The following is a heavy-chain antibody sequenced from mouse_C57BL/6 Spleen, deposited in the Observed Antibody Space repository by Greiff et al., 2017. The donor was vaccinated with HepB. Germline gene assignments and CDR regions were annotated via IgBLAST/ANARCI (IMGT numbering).Heavy chain of an antibody. V-gene: IGHV1-50*01. Sequence: VQLQQPGAELVKPGASVKLSCKASGYTFTSYWMQWVKQRPGQGLEWIGEIDPSDSYTNYNQKFKGKATLTVDTSSSTAYMQLSSLTSEDSAVYYCARGGYDMGGYWGQGTTLTVSS. J-gene: IGHJ2*01. CDR2: IDPSDSYT. CDR1: GYTFTSYW. D-gene: IGHD2-2*01. CDR3: ARGGYDMGGY.